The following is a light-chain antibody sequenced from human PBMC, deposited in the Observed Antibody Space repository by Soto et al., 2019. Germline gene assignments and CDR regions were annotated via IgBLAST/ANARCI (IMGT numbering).Light chain of an antibody. CDR2: EVS. J-gene: IGLJ2*01. CDR3: SSYTRSSTNGV. CDR1: SSDVGGYNY. Sequence: QSVLTQPASVSGAPGQSIPISCTGTSSDVGGYNYVSWYQQHPGKAPKLMIYEVSNRPSGVSNRFSGSKSGNTASLTISGLQADDEADYYCSSYTRSSTNGVFGGGTQLTVL. V-gene: IGLV2-14*01.